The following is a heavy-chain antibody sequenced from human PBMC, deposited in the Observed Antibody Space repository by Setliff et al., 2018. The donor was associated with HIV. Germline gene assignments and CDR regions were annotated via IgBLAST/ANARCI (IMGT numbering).Heavy chain of an antibody. CDR3: ARPLYSSGRYYYFDY. CDR2: IYPDDSDA. D-gene: IGHD6-19*01. V-gene: IGHV5-51*01. J-gene: IGHJ4*02. CDR1: GYTFSDYW. Sequence: GESLKISCKASGYTFSDYWIGWVRQMPGKGLKWMGIIYPDDSDARYSPSFQGQVTISADKSISTAYLQWSSLKASDTAMYYCARPLYSSGRYYYFDYWGQGTLVTVSS.